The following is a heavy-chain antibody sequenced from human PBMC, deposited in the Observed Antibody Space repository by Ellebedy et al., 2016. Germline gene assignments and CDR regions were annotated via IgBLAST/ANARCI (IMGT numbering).Heavy chain of an antibody. V-gene: IGHV3-33*01. J-gene: IGHJ3*02. CDR3: ARVRGVRGKDAFDI. Sequence: GESLKISCAASGFTFSSYGMHWVRQAPGKGLEWVAVIWYDGSNKYYADSVKGRFTISRDNSKNTLYLQMNSLRAEDTAVYYCARVRGVRGKDAFDIWGQGTMVTVSS. CDR2: IWYDGSNK. D-gene: IGHD3-10*01. CDR1: GFTFSSYG.